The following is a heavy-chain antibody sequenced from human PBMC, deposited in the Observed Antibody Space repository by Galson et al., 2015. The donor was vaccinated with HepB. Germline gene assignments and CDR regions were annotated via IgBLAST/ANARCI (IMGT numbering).Heavy chain of an antibody. CDR3: ARAYGDYSSYFDY. Sequence: SLRLSCAASGFVFDTYAMHWVRQAPGKALEWVALIWFDGSYQYYADSVKGRFTISRDNSRNTLYLQMNSVRAEDTAVYYCARAYGDYSSYFDYWGQGTLVTVSS. CDR2: IWFDGSYQ. J-gene: IGHJ4*02. CDR1: GFVFDTYA. V-gene: IGHV3-33*01. D-gene: IGHD4-17*01.